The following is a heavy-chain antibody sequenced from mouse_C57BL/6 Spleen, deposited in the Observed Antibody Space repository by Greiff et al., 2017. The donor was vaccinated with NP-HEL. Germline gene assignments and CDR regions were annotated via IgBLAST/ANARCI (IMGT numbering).Heavy chain of an antibody. V-gene: IGHV5-6*02. Sequence: DVKLVESGGDLVKPGGSLKLSCAASGFTFSSYGMSWVRQTPDKRLEWVATISSGGSYTYYPDSVKGRFTISRDNAKNTLYLQMSSLKSEDTAMYYCARPGREDYFDYWGQGTTLTVSS. J-gene: IGHJ2*01. CDR1: GFTFSSYG. CDR3: ARPGREDYFDY. CDR2: ISSGGSYT. D-gene: IGHD4-1*01.